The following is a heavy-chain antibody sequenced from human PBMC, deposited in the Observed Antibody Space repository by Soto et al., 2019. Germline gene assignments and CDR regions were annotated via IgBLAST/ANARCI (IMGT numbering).Heavy chain of an antibody. CDR3: ARGDDDSSGYYYENWFYP. Sequence: SETLSLTCTVSGGSISSYDWSWIRQPPGKGLEWIGYIYYSGSTNYNPSLKSRVTISVDTSKNQFSLKLSSVTAADTAVYYCARGDDDSSGYYYENWFYPWGQGTLVTVSS. D-gene: IGHD3-22*01. CDR1: GGSISSYD. CDR2: IYYSGST. J-gene: IGHJ5*02. V-gene: IGHV4-59*01.